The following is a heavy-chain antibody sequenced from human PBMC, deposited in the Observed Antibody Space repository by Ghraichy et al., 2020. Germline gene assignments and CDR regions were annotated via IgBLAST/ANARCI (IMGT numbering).Heavy chain of an antibody. Sequence: GGSLRLSCAASGFTFSSYWMHWVRQTPGKGLVWVSHMNSDGSSRSYADSVKGRFTISRDNAKNTLYLQMNSLRAEDTAVYYCATYLSGYDSRVWSRWGQGTLVTVSS. CDR2: MNSDGSSR. CDR1: GFTFSSYW. J-gene: IGHJ4*02. D-gene: IGHD5-12*01. CDR3: ATYLSGYDSRVWSR. V-gene: IGHV3-74*01.